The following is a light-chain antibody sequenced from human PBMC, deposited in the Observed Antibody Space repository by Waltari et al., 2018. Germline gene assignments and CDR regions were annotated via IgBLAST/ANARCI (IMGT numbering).Light chain of an antibody. CDR2: AAS. CDR3: QQANSVPRT. Sequence: DIQMTQSPSSVSASVGDRVTITCLANQDISSWLAWYQQKPGKAPNLLIYAASSLQSGVPSRFSGSGSGTHFTLTISSLQPEDFATYYCQQANSVPRTFGQGTRLEMK. CDR1: QDISSW. V-gene: IGKV1-12*01. J-gene: IGKJ5*01.